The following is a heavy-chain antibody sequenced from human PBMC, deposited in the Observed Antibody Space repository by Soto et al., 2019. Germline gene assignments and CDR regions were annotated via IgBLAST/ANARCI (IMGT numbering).Heavy chain of an antibody. J-gene: IGHJ4*02. CDR3: ARGEYTYGYAY. Sequence: PGGSLRLSCAASGFSLGRYWMTWVRQGPGKGLEWVANIRNDGSEKNYVDSVKGRFSISRDNAKNSLFLQMNSLRVEDTAVYYCARGEYTYGYAYWGQGALVTVSS. D-gene: IGHD5-18*01. V-gene: IGHV3-7*01. CDR2: IRNDGSEK. CDR1: GFSLGRYW.